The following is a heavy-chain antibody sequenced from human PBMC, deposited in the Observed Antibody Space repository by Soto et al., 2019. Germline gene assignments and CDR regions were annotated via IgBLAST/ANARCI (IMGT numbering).Heavy chain of an antibody. V-gene: IGHV1-69*01. D-gene: IGHD3-10*01. CDR2: IIPIFGTA. CDR3: ASSVVRSHQSFDG. J-gene: IGHJ5*02. CDR1: GGNLKSDA. Sequence: QVQLVQSGAEVRRPGSSVKVSCKASGGNLKSDAITWVRQAPGKGLEWMGGIIPIFGTANYARTFQGRVTFTVDASTTTVFMELRSLTSDDTAVYYCASSVVRSHQSFDGWGQGTLVTVSS.